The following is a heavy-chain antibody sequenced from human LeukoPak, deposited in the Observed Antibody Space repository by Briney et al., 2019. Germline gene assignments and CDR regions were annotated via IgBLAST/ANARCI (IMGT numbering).Heavy chain of an antibody. CDR2: IYYTGST. CDR1: GGSISSSSYY. J-gene: IGHJ4*02. V-gene: IGHV4-39*01. D-gene: IGHD3-22*01. Sequence: SETLSLTCTVSGGSISSSSYYWGWIRQPPGKGLEWIGTIYYTGSTYYNPSLKSRVSISVDTSKNQFSVRLSSETAADTAVYYCARLSTSSGLFDYWGQGTLVTVSS. CDR3: ARLSTSSGLFDY.